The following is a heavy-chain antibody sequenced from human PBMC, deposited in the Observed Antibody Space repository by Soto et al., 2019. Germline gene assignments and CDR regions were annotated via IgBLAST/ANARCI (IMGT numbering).Heavy chain of an antibody. Sequence: SETLSLTCAVYGGSFSGYYWSWIRQPPGKGLEWTGEINHSGSTNYNPSLKSRDTISVDTSKNQFSLKLSSVTAADTAVYYCARGYSPGWHYNWNSSGYYYYMDVWGKGTTVTVSS. CDR2: INHSGST. J-gene: IGHJ6*03. V-gene: IGHV4-34*01. CDR3: ARGYSPGWHYNWNSSGYYYYMDV. CDR1: GGSFSGYY. D-gene: IGHD1-7*01.